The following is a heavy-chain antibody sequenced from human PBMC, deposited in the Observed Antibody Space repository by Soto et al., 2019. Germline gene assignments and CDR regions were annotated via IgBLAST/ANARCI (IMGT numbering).Heavy chain of an antibody. J-gene: IGHJ4*02. V-gene: IGHV1-3*05. CDR1: GYTFTSYA. CDR3: ARAWVVVTAPDY. CDR2: INAGNGNT. D-gene: IGHD2-21*02. Sequence: QVQLVQSGAEEKKPGASVKVSCKASGYTFTSYAMHWVRQAPGQRLEWMGWINAGNGNTKYSQKFQGRDTITRDTSASTAYMELSSLRSEDTAVYYCARAWVVVTAPDYWGQGTLVTVSS.